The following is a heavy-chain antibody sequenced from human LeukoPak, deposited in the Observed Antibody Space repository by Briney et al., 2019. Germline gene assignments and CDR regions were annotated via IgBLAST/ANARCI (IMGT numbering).Heavy chain of an antibody. D-gene: IGHD3-22*01. V-gene: IGHV3-33*01. J-gene: IGHJ4*02. CDR1: GFTYSSFA. Sequence: PGGSLRLSCAASGFTYSSFAMHWVRQAPGKGLEWVAVIWFDGSGKYYADSVKGRFTIPRDNSKSTLYLQMNSLRAEDTAVYYCVRTFDSSGYDYGHYFDYWGQGTLVTVSS. CDR2: IWFDGSGK. CDR3: VRTFDSSGYDYGHYFDY.